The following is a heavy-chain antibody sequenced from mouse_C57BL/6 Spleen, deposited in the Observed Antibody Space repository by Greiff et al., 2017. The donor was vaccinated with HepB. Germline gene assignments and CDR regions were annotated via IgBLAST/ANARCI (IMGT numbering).Heavy chain of an antibody. CDR1: GYTFTSYW. CDR3: AREGNLGPWFAY. J-gene: IGHJ3*01. Sequence: QVQLQQSGAELVRPGSSVKLSCKASGYTFTSYWMDWVKQRPGQGLEWIGNIYPSDSETHYNQKFKDKATLTVDKSSSTAYMQLSSLTSEDSAVYYCAREGNLGPWFAYWGQGTLVTVSA. D-gene: IGHD2-1*01. CDR2: IYPSDSET. V-gene: IGHV1-61*01.